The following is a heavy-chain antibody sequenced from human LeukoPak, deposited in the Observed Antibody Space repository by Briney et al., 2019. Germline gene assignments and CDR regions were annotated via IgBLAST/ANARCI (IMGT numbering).Heavy chain of an antibody. Sequence: GGSLRLSCAASGFTFSSYSMSWVRQAPGKGLEWVSYISSSSSTIYYADSVKGRFTMSRDNAKNSLYLQMNSLRAEDTAVYYCARVSGSYYGYFDYWGQGTLVTVSS. J-gene: IGHJ4*02. CDR2: ISSSSSTI. CDR1: GFTFSSYS. V-gene: IGHV3-48*01. CDR3: ARVSGSYYGYFDY. D-gene: IGHD1-26*01.